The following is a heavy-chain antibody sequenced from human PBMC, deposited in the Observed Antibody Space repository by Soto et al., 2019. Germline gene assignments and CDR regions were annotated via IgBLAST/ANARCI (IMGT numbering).Heavy chain of an antibody. D-gene: IGHD3-10*01. J-gene: IGHJ4*02. CDR1: GDSIRTSSYY. V-gene: IGHV4-39*01. CDR3: ARHSTYYYGSGSYFVEY. CDR2: MYYSGST. Sequence: QLQLQESGPGLVKPSETLSLTCTVSGDSIRTSSYYWGWIRQPPGKGLEWIGSMYYSGSTYYTPSLKSRVTISVDTSKNQCSLNLRSVTAADTAVYYCARHSTYYYGSGSYFVEYWGQGTLVIVSS.